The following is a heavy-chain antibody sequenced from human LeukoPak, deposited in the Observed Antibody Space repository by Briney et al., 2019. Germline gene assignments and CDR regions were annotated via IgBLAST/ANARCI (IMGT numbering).Heavy chain of an antibody. Sequence: ASVRVSCKASGYTFTSYGISWVRQAPGQGLEWMGWISAYNGNTNYAQKLQGRVTMTTDTSTSTAYMELRSLRSDDTAVYYCARALEGNPGEPLGYWGQGTLVTVSS. D-gene: IGHD1-14*01. CDR2: ISAYNGNT. CDR3: ARALEGNPGEPLGY. J-gene: IGHJ4*02. V-gene: IGHV1-18*01. CDR1: GYTFTSYG.